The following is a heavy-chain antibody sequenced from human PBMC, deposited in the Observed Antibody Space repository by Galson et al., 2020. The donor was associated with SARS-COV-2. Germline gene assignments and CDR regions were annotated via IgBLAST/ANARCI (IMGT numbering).Heavy chain of an antibody. CDR1: GYTFTGYY. J-gene: IGHJ2*01. Sequence: ASLKVSCKASGYTFTGYYMHWVRQAPGQGLEWMGWLNPNSGGTNYAQKFQGRVTMTSDTAISTAYMELSRLTSDDTAVYYCARDGANSGSYYGWYSDLWGRGTLVTVSS. D-gene: IGHD1-26*01. V-gene: IGHV1-2*02. CDR2: LNPNSGGT. CDR3: ARDGANSGSYYGWYSDL.